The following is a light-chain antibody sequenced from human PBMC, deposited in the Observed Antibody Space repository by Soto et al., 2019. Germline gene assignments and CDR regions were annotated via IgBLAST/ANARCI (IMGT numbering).Light chain of an antibody. J-gene: IGLJ3*02. Sequence: QAVVTQEPSLTVSPGGTVTLTCGSSTGPLTSGHFPYWFQQKPGQAPRALIFDTSSKHSWTPARFSGSLLGGKAALTLSCAQPEYEADYYCLLYYDVSRVFGGGTQLTVL. CDR1: TGPLTSGHF. V-gene: IGLV7-46*01. CDR2: DTS. CDR3: LLYYDVSRV.